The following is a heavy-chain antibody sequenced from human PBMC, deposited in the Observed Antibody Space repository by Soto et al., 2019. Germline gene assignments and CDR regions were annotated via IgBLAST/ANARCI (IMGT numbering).Heavy chain of an antibody. V-gene: IGHV5-10-1*01. D-gene: IGHD6-6*01. CDR2: IDPSDSYT. Sequence: GESLKISCKGSGYSFTSYWISRVRQMPGKGLEWMGRIDPSDSYTNYSPSFQGHVTISADKSISTAYLQWSSLKASDTAMYYCASSIAARRNYYYGMDVWGQGTTVTVSS. J-gene: IGHJ6*02. CDR1: GYSFTSYW. CDR3: ASSIAARRNYYYGMDV.